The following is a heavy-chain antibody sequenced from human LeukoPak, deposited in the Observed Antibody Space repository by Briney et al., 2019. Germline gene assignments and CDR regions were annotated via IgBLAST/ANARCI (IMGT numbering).Heavy chain of an antibody. CDR1: GYSFTTYW. V-gene: IGHV5-51*01. D-gene: IGHD2-15*01. CDR3: ARQQVAYYYYYGMDV. Sequence: GESLKISCKGSGYSFTTYWIAWVRQMPGKGLEWMGIIYPGDSDTRYSPSFQGQVTIAADKSISTAFLQWSSLKASDTAMSYCARQQVAYYYYYGMDVWGKGTTDTVSS. J-gene: IGHJ6*04. CDR2: IYPGDSDT.